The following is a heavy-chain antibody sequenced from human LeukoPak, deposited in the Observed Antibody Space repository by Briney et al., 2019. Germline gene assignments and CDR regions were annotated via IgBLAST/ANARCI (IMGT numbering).Heavy chain of an antibody. D-gene: IGHD4-17*01. J-gene: IGHJ4*01. Sequence: SETLSLTCTVYGGSICSYHWGWIRPPPGKGLEWIGYIYYSGSTNYNPSLKSRVTISVDTSKNQFSLKLSSVTAAYTAVYYCAGTSTVTTKEEWGQGTLVTVSS. CDR3: AGTSTVTTKEE. CDR1: GGSICSYH. CDR2: IYYSGST. V-gene: IGHV4-59*01.